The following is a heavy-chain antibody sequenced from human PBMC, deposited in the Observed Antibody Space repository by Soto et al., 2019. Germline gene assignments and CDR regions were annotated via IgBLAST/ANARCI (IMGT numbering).Heavy chain of an antibody. CDR3: ARFRSYYDFWSGSAHFDY. D-gene: IGHD3-3*01. CDR2: IIPIFGTA. Sequence: ASVKVSCKASGGTFSSYAISWVRQAPGQGLEWMGGIIPIFGTANYAQKFQGRVTITADESTSTAYMELSSLRSEDTAVYYCARFRSYYDFWSGSAHFDYWGQGTLVTV. CDR1: GGTFSSYA. J-gene: IGHJ4*02. V-gene: IGHV1-69*13.